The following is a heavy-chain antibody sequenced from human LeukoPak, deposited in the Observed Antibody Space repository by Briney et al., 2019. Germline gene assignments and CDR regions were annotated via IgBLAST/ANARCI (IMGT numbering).Heavy chain of an antibody. CDR3: AKEGFDS. V-gene: IGHV3-30*04. CDR1: GFTFSSYA. J-gene: IGHJ4*02. Sequence: GGSLRLSCAASGFTFSSYAMHWVRQAPGKGLEWVAVISYDGSNKYYADSVKGRFTISRDNSKNTLYLQMYNLRAEDTAVYYCAKEGFDSWGQGTLVTVSS. CDR2: ISYDGSNK.